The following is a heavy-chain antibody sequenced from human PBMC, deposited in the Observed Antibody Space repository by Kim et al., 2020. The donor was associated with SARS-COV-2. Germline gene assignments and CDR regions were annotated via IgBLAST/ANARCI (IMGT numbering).Heavy chain of an antibody. D-gene: IGHD3-3*01. V-gene: IGHV1-2*06. Sequence: ASVKVSCKASGYTFTGYYMHWVRQAPGQGLEWMGRINPNSGGTNYAQKFQGRVTMTRDTSISTAYMELSRLRSDDTAVYYCAIDAVYDSWSGYDYWGQGPLVTVSS. CDR2: INPNSGGT. CDR3: AIDAVYDSWSGYDY. J-gene: IGHJ4*02. CDR1: GYTFTGYY.